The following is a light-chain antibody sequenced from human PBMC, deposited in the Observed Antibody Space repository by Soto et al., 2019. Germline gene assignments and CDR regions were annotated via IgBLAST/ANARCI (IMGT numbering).Light chain of an antibody. CDR1: QSVSSTF. CDR2: GAS. CDR3: QQFDSSVT. J-gene: IGKJ1*01. Sequence: EIVLTQXPXXLSLSPGERATLSCRASQSVSSTFFAWYQQRPGQAPRLLMYGASSRATGIPERFSGSGSGTDFTLTISRLAPEDFAVYYCQQFDSSVTFGQGTKVEIK. V-gene: IGKV3-20*01.